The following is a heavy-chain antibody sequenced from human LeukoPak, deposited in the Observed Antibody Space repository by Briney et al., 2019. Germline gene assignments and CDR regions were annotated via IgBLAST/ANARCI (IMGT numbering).Heavy chain of an antibody. J-gene: IGHJ4*02. Sequence: RPSETLSLTCAVSGYSISSCYYWGWIRQPPGKGVEWIGSIYHSGSTYYNPSLKSRVTISVDTAKNQFSLKLNSVTAADTAVYYCARQDGGATDWGQGTLVTVSS. CDR3: ARQDGGATD. D-gene: IGHD1-26*01. V-gene: IGHV4-38-2*01. CDR2: IYHSGST. CDR1: GYSISSCYY.